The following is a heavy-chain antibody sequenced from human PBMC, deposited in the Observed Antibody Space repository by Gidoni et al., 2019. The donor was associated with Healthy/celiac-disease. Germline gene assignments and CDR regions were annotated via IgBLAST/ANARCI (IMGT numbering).Heavy chain of an antibody. CDR3: AREEYCTNGVCYTSYYYYGMDV. CDR2: INPNSGGT. V-gene: IGHV1-2*02. J-gene: IGHJ6*02. CDR1: GYTFNGYY. Sequence: QVQLVQSGAEVKKPGASVKVSCKASGYTFNGYYMHWVRQAPGQGLEWMGWINPNSGGTNYAQKFQGRVTMTRDTSISTAYMELSRLRSDDTAVYYCAREEYCTNGVCYTSYYYYGMDVWGQGTTVTVSS. D-gene: IGHD2-8*01.